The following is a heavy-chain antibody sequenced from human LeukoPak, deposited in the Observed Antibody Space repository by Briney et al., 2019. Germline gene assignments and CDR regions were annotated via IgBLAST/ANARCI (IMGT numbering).Heavy chain of an antibody. CDR2: IYYSGST. D-gene: IGHD1-26*01. J-gene: IGHJ4*02. CDR3: ARGWGVGATISPFDY. CDR1: GGSISSYY. Sequence: SETLSLTCTVSGGSISSYYWSWIRPPPGKGLEWIGYIYYSGSTNYNPSLKSRVTISVDTSKNQFSLKLSSVTAADTAVYYCARGWGVGATISPFDYWGQGTLVTVSS. V-gene: IGHV4-59*08.